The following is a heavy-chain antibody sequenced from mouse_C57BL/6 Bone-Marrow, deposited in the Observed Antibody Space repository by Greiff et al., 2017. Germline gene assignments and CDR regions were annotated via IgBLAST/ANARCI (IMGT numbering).Heavy chain of an antibody. V-gene: IGHV6-6*01. CDR1: GFTFSDAW. CDR2: IRNKANNHAT. Sequence: EVKVEESGGGLVQPGGSMKLSCAASGFTFSDAWMDWVRQSPEKGLEWVAEIRNKANNHATYYAESVKGRFTISRDDSKSSVYLQMNSLRAEDTGIYYCTPLHYYGKGYFDYWGQGTTLTVSS. J-gene: IGHJ2*01. CDR3: TPLHYYGKGYFDY. D-gene: IGHD1-2*01.